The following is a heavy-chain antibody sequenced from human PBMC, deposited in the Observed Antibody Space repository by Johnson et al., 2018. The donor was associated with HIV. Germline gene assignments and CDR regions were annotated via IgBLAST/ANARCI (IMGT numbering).Heavy chain of an antibody. J-gene: IGHJ3*02. CDR1: GFTVSSNY. V-gene: IGHV3-66*01. CDR2: IYSGGTT. Sequence: VQLVESGGGLVQPGGSLRLSCAASGFTVSSNYMSWVRQAPGKGLEWVSIIYSGGTTHYADSVKGRFTISRDNSKSTLYLQMNSLRSEDPAVDYCARGDTMIVVVDNAFDIWGQGTMVTVSS. D-gene: IGHD3-22*01. CDR3: ARGDTMIVVVDNAFDI.